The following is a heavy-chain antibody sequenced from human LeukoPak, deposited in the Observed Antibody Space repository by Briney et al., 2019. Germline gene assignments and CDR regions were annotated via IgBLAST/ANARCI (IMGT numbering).Heavy chain of an antibody. CDR3: ARDLMGTMVCRGFDP. J-gene: IGHJ5*02. V-gene: IGHV4-30-4*08. Sequence: SETLSLTCTVSGGSISSGDYYWSWIRQPPGKGLEWIGYIYYSGSTYYNPSLKSRVTISVDTSKNQFSLKLSSVTAADTAVYYCARDLMGTMVCRGFDPWGQGTLVTVSS. CDR2: IYYSGST. D-gene: IGHD3-10*01. CDR1: GGSISSGDYY.